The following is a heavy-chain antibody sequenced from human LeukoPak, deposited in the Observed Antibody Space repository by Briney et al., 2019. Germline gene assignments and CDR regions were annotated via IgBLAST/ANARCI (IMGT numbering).Heavy chain of an antibody. D-gene: IGHD3-16*02. J-gene: IGHJ4*02. CDR3: ATVESMITFGGVIVRGQNFDY. Sequence: VASVKVSCKASGYTFTSYAMNWVRQAPGRGLEWMGWINTNTGNPTYAQGFTGRFVFSLDTSVSTAYLQISSLKAEDTAVYYCATVESMITFGGVIVRGQNFDYWGQGTLVTVSS. CDR2: INTNTGNP. CDR1: GYTFTSYA. V-gene: IGHV7-4-1*02.